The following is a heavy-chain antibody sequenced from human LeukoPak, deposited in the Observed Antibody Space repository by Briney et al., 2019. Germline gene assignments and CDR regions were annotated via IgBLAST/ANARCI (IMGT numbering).Heavy chain of an antibody. CDR1: GFTFSSYG. Sequence: GRSLRLSCAASGFTFSSYGMHWVRQAPGKGLEWVAVISYDGSNKYYADSGKGRFTISRDNSKNTLYLQMNSLRAEDTAVYYCAKDRLVVPAAMFESGSMDVWGKGTTVTVSS. CDR2: ISYDGSNK. J-gene: IGHJ6*04. CDR3: AKDRLVVPAAMFESGSMDV. D-gene: IGHD2-2*01. V-gene: IGHV3-30*18.